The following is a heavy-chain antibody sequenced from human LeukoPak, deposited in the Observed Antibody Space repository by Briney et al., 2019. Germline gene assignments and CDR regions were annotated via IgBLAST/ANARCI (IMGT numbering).Heavy chain of an antibody. Sequence: PSETLSLTCTVSGDSMSRYYWSWIRQPPGKGLEWIGYIYYSGSTNYNPSLKSRVTISVDTSKNQFSLKLSSVTAADTAVYYCARHSGGGSCCDAFDIWGQGTMVTVSS. V-gene: IGHV4-59*01. CDR1: GDSMSRYY. D-gene: IGHD2-15*01. CDR2: IYYSGST. J-gene: IGHJ3*02. CDR3: ARHSGGGSCCDAFDI.